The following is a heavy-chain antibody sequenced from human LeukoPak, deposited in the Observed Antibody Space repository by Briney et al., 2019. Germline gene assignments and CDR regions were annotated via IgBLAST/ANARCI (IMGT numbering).Heavy chain of an antibody. CDR3: ACISGSYSVDY. CDR1: GGSFSGYY. J-gene: IGHJ4*02. CDR2: INHSGST. D-gene: IGHD1-26*01. Sequence: PSETLSLTCAVYGGSFSGYYWSWIRQPPGKGLELIGEINHSGSTNYNPSLKSRVTISVDTSKNQFSLKLSSVTAADTAVYHCACISGSYSVDYWGQGTLVTVSS. V-gene: IGHV4-34*01.